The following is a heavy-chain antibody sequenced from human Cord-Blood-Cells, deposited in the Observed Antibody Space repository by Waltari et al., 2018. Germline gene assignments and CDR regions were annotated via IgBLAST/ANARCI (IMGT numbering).Heavy chain of an antibody. CDR1: GFTFSSYG. J-gene: IGHJ4*02. D-gene: IGHD6-13*01. Sequence: QVQLVESGGGVVQPGRSLRLSCAASGFTFSSYGMHWVRQAPGKGLECVALIWYDGSNKYYADSVKGRFTISRDNSKNTLYLQMNSLRAEDTAVYYCARDRQLVLDYWGQGTLVTVSS. CDR2: IWYDGSNK. V-gene: IGHV3-33*01. CDR3: ARDRQLVLDY.